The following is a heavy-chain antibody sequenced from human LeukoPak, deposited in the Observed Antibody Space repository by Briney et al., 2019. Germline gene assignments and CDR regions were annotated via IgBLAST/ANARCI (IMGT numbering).Heavy chain of an antibody. V-gene: IGHV4-34*01. Sequence: SETLSLTCAVYGGSFSGYYWSWIRQPPGKGLEWIGEINHSGSTNYNPSLKSRVTISVDTSKNQFSLKLSSVTAADTAVYYCARGGGDCSGGSCYIENDYWGQGTLVTVSS. CDR3: ARGGGDCSGGSCYIENDY. D-gene: IGHD2-15*01. J-gene: IGHJ4*02. CDR1: GGSFSGYY. CDR2: INHSGST.